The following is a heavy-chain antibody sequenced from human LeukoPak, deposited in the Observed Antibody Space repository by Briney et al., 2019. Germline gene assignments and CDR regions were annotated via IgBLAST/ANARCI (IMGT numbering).Heavy chain of an antibody. D-gene: IGHD1-26*01. J-gene: IGHJ5*02. V-gene: IGHV4-4*07. Sequence: SETLSLTCTVSGGSISSYYWSWIRQPAGKGLEWIGRIYTSGSTNYNPSLKSRVTISVDTSKNQFSLKLSSVTAADTAVYYCARIVGARPYNWFDPWGQGTLVTVSS. CDR1: GGSISSYY. CDR2: IYTSGST. CDR3: ARIVGARPYNWFDP.